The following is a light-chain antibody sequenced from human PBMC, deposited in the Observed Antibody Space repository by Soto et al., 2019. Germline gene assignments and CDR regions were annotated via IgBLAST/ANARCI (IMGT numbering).Light chain of an antibody. CDR2: DTS. CDR1: TGAVTSGHY. Sequence: QAVVTQVPSLTVSPGGTVTLTCGSSTGAVTSGHYPYWFQQKPGQAPRTLIYDTSNKHSWTPARFSGSLLGGKAALTLSGAQPEDEAEYYCLLSYSAARLVFGTAPNVTVL. CDR3: LLSYSAARLV. V-gene: IGLV7-46*01. J-gene: IGLJ1*01.